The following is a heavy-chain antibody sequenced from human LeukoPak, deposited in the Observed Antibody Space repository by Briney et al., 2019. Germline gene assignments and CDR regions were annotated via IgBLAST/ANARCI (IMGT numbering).Heavy chain of an antibody. CDR1: GFTFSTYA. D-gene: IGHD5-12*01. V-gene: IGHV3-23*01. CDR3: ANVPFHSGYEMEDY. J-gene: IGHJ4*02. Sequence: LSGGSLRLSCAASGFTFSTYAMNWVRQAPGRGLEWVSAISGSGGSTYYADSVKGRFTISRDNSKNTLYLQMNSLRAEDTAVYYCANVPFHSGYEMEDYWGQGTLVTVSS. CDR2: ISGSGGST.